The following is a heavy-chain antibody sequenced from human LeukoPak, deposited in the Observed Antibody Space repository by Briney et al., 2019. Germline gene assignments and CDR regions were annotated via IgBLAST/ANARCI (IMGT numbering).Heavy chain of an antibody. D-gene: IGHD2-2*01. Sequence: ASVKASCKASGGTFSSYTISWVRQAPGQGLEWMGRIIPILGIANYAQKFQGRVTITADKSTSTAYMELSSLRSEDTAVYYCARLHHADFHCSSTSCYSDAFDIWGQGTMVTVSS. CDR3: ARLHHADFHCSSTSCYSDAFDI. V-gene: IGHV1-69*02. CDR1: GGTFSSYT. J-gene: IGHJ3*02. CDR2: IIPILGIA.